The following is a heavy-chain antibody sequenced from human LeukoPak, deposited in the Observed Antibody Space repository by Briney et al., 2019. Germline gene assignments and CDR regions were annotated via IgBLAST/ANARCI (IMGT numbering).Heavy chain of an antibody. Sequence: GGSLRLSCAASGFTFSSYAISWVRQAPGKGLEWVSAISGSGGGTYYADSVKGRFTISRDNSKNTLYLQMNSLRAEDTAVYYCAKGRDYGDTKDAFDIWGQGTMVTVSS. CDR2: ISGSGGGT. J-gene: IGHJ3*02. CDR3: AKGRDYGDTKDAFDI. CDR1: GFTFSSYA. V-gene: IGHV3-23*01. D-gene: IGHD4-17*01.